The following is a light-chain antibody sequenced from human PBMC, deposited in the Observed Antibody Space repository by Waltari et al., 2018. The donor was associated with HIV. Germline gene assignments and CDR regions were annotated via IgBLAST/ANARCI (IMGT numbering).Light chain of an antibody. CDR1: SSDVGVYNC. V-gene: IGLV2-11*01. CDR3: CSFSGNYTSYV. J-gene: IGLJ1*01. Sequence: QSALTQPRSVSGSPGQSVTISCTGPSSDVGVYNCVSWYQQFSDKAPKLTIYDVTKRPSGVPDRFSGSKSGNTASLTIRGLQAEDEADYYCCSFSGNYTSYVFGTGTKVTVL. CDR2: DVT.